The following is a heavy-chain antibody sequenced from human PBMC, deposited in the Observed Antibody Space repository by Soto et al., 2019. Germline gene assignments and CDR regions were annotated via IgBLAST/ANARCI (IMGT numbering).Heavy chain of an antibody. D-gene: IGHD3-22*01. CDR2: ISAYNGNT. J-gene: IGHJ4*02. CDR1: GYSFATAG. Sequence: ASVKVSCKASGYSFATAGISWARQAPGQGLEWMGWISAYNGNTNYDRKLQDRVTMTTNTSTNTAYLELRSLRSDDTAVYYCARAGQYYDSSGYANWGQGTLVTVSS. V-gene: IGHV1-18*01. CDR3: ARAGQYYDSSGYAN.